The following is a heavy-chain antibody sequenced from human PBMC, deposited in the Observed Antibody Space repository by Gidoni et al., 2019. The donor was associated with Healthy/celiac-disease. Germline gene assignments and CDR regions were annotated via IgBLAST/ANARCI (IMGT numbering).Heavy chain of an antibody. CDR1: GGSISSGGYY. D-gene: IGHD2-15*01. CDR2: IYYSGST. Sequence: QVQLQESGPGLVKPSQTLSLTCTVSGGSISSGGYYWSWIRQHPGKGLEWIGYIYYSGSTYYNPSLKSRVTISVDTSKNQFSLKLSSVTAADTAVYYCARARINEGIAGGRFDLWGRGTLVTVSS. V-gene: IGHV4-31*03. J-gene: IGHJ2*01. CDR3: ARARINEGIAGGRFDL.